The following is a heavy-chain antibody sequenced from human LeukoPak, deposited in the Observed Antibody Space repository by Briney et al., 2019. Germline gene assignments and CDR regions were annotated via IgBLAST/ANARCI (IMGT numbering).Heavy chain of an antibody. J-gene: IGHJ4*02. CDR1: GGSFSGYY. Sequence: PSETLSLTCAVYGGSFSGYYWSWIRQPPGKGLEWIGEINHSGSTNYNPSLKSRVTISVDTSKNQFSLKLSSVTAADTAVYYCARHSYDYVWGSYRPAEVDYWGQGTLVTVSS. D-gene: IGHD3-16*02. CDR3: ARHSYDYVWGSYRPAEVDY. V-gene: IGHV4-34*01. CDR2: INHSGST.